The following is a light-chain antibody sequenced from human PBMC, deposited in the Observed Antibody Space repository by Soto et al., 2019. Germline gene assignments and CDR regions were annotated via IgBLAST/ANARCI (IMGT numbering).Light chain of an antibody. J-gene: IGKJ1*01. CDR1: QSVCSN. V-gene: IGKV3-15*01. CDR2: GAS. Sequence: EIVMTQSPATLSVSPGGRATLSCRASQSVCSNLAWYQQKPGQAPRLLIYGASTRATGIPARFSGSGSGTEFTLTISSLQSEDFAVYYCQQYNNWPPWTFGQGTKVEIK. CDR3: QQYNNWPPWT.